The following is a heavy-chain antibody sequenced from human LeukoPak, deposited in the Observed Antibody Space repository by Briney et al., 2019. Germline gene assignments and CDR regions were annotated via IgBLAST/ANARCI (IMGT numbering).Heavy chain of an antibody. D-gene: IGHD3-10*01. J-gene: IGHJ4*02. CDR1: GFTFSSYR. Sequence: PGGSLRLSCAASGFTFSSYRMNWVRQAPGKGLEWVSSISSSSSYIYYADSVKGRFTISRDNAKNSLYLQMNSLRAEDTAVYYCARGRGLTPDYWGQGTLVTVSS. V-gene: IGHV3-21*01. CDR3: ARGRGLTPDY. CDR2: ISSSSSYI.